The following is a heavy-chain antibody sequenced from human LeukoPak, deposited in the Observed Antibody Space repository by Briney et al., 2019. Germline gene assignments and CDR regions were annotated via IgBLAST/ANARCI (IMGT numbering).Heavy chain of an antibody. CDR3: ARDVAFYGSRWHNWFDP. Sequence: GASVKVSCKASGGTFSSYAISWVRQAPGQGLEWMGRISAYNGDTNYAQKLQGRVTITTDTSTNTAYMELRSLGSDDTAVYYCARDVAFYGSRWHNWFDPWGQGTLVTVSS. CDR1: GGTFSSYA. J-gene: IGHJ5*02. V-gene: IGHV1-18*01. CDR2: ISAYNGDT. D-gene: IGHD6-13*01.